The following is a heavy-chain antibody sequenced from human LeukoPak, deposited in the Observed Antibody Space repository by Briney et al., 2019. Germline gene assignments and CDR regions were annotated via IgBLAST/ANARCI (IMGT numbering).Heavy chain of an antibody. CDR1: GFTFSTYA. Sequence: GGSLRLSCAASGFTFSTYAMSWVRQAPGKGLEWVSAFSGSGGGTYYADSVKGRFTISRDNSKNTLYLQMNSLRAEDTALYYCAKSSPPPLRYWGQGTLVTVPS. CDR3: AKSSPPPLRY. J-gene: IGHJ4*02. V-gene: IGHV3-23*01. CDR2: FSGSGGGT.